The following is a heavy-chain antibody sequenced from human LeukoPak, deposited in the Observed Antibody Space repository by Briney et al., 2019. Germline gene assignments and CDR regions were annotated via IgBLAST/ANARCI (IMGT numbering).Heavy chain of an antibody. CDR2: IYHSGST. Sequence: PSEALSLTCTVSRYDINSVYYWGWIRRPPGKGLEWIGSIYHSGSTYYNASLKSRVTISMDTSRNKFSLNLNSVTAADTAVYYCARAGGYYGSGSFLDYWGQGLLVTVSS. CDR1: RYDINSVYY. V-gene: IGHV4-38-2*02. J-gene: IGHJ4*02. CDR3: ARAGGYYGSGSFLDY. D-gene: IGHD3-10*01.